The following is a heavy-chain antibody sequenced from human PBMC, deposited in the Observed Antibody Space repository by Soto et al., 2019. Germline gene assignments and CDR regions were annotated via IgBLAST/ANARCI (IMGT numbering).Heavy chain of an antibody. D-gene: IGHD1-26*01. J-gene: IGHJ3*02. V-gene: IGHV3-23*01. CDR2: ISGSGGST. CDR1: GFTFSSYA. CDR3: AKPQGGSHYHFDAFDI. Sequence: EVQLLESGGGLVQPGGSLRLSCAASGFTFSSYAMSWVRQAPGKGLEWVSAISGSGGSTYYADSVKGRFTISRDNSKNTLYLQMNSLRAEDTAVYYCAKPQGGSHYHFDAFDIWGQGTMVTVSS.